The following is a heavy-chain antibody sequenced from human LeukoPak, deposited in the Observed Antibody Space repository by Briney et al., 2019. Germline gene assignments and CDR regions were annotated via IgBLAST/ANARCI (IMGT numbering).Heavy chain of an antibody. D-gene: IGHD6-19*01. CDR3: AKEGQWLGSFFDY. CDR2: ISGSGGST. CDR1: GLTFSSYA. Sequence: GGSLRLSCAASGLTFSSYAMSWVRQAPGKGLEWVAAISGSGGSTYYADSVKGRFTISRDNSKNTLYLQMNSLRAEDTAVYYCAKEGQWLGSFFDYWGQATLVTVSS. J-gene: IGHJ4*02. V-gene: IGHV3-23*01.